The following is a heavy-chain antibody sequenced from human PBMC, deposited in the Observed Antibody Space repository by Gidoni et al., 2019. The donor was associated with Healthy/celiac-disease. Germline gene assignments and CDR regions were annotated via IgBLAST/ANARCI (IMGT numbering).Heavy chain of an antibody. CDR3: ARGNDYGRGYFDY. Sequence: EEQLVDSGGGLVQPGGSLRLSCVACGFTFRSYRMNWVRKSQGKGLECVSYISSSSSTIYDADSVKGRFTISRDNAKNSLYLQMNSLRDEDTAVYYCARGNDYGRGYFDYWGQGTLVTVSS. V-gene: IGHV3-48*02. D-gene: IGHD4-17*01. CDR2: ISSSSSTI. J-gene: IGHJ4*02. CDR1: GFTFRSYR.